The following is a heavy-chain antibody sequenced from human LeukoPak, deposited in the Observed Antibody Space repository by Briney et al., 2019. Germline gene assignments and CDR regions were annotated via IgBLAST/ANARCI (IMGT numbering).Heavy chain of an antibody. CDR3: ATSYDMGWLIGY. J-gene: IGHJ4*02. Sequence: GGSLRLSCAASGFTFGGYWMSWVRQVPGQGLEWVANIKQDGSEKFYVASVKGRFTISRDNGKSSLYLQMNSLRAEDTALYYCATSYDMGWLIGYWGQGTLVTVSS. CDR2: IKQDGSEK. D-gene: IGHD3/OR15-3a*01. V-gene: IGHV3-7*03. CDR1: GFTFGGYW.